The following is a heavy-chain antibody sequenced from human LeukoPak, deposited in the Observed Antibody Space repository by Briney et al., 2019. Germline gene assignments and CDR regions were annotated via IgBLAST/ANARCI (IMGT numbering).Heavy chain of an antibody. Sequence: SETLSLTCAVYGGSFSGYYWSWIRQPPGKGLEWIGEINHSGSTNYNPSLKSRVTISVDTSKNQISLKLSSVTAADTAVYYCARVCGYYDILTGYSYYYYYYMDVWGKGTTVTVSS. CDR2: INHSGST. V-gene: IGHV4-34*01. D-gene: IGHD3-9*01. J-gene: IGHJ6*03. CDR1: GGSFSGYY. CDR3: ARVCGYYDILTGYSYYYYYYMDV.